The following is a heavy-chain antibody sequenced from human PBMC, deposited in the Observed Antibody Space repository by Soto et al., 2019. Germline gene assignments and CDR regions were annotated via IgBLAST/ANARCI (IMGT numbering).Heavy chain of an antibody. Sequence: QITLKESGPTLVKPTQTLTLTCTFSGFSLTTRGVGVGWIRQPPGKALECLALIYWDDDKRYSPSLQSRLSITNATTKNQVVLTMTNVDPVDTATYYGAHTPNYYQYDWFDPWGQGTLVSVSS. CDR1: GFSLTTRGVG. D-gene: IGHD3-16*01. CDR2: IYWDDDK. J-gene: IGHJ5*02. V-gene: IGHV2-5*02. CDR3: AHTPNYYQYDWFDP.